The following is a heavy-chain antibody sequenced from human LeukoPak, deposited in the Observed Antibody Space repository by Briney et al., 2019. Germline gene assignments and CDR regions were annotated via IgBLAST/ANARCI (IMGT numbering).Heavy chain of an antibody. CDR3: AEDDYYDSSGYSLEYFQH. J-gene: IGHJ1*01. Sequence: TGGSLRLSCAASGFTFSSYAMSWVRQAPGKGLEWVSAISGSGGSTYYADSVKGRFTISRDNSKNTLYLQMNSLRAEDTAVYYCAEDDYYDSSGYSLEYFQHWGQGTLVTVSS. CDR2: ISGSGGST. CDR1: GFTFSSYA. D-gene: IGHD3-22*01. V-gene: IGHV3-23*01.